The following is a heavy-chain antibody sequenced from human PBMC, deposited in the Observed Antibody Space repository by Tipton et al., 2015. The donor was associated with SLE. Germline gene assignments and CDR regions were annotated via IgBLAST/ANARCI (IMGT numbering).Heavy chain of an antibody. Sequence: TLSLTCTVSGGSIRSYYWSWIRQPPGKGLEWIGYFYYSGSTNYNPSLKSRVTISVDTSKNQFSLKLSSVTAADTAVYYCARDVGGYFDYWGQGTLVTVPS. CDR1: GGSIRSYY. CDR2: FYYSGST. J-gene: IGHJ4*02. V-gene: IGHV4-59*12. D-gene: IGHD1-26*01. CDR3: ARDVGGYFDY.